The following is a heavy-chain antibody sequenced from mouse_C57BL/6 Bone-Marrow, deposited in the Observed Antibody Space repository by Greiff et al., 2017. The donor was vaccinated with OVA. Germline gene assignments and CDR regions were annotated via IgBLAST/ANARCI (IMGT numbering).Heavy chain of an antibody. CDR1: GYTFTDYY. CDR2: IFPGSGST. J-gene: IGHJ4*01. CDR3: ARSYYGSSIAMDY. D-gene: IGHD1-1*01. V-gene: IGHV1-75*01. Sequence: QVQLKESGPELVKPGASVKISCKASGYTFTDYYINWVKQRPGQGLEWIGWIFPGSGSTYYNEKFKGKATLTVDKSSRTAYMLLSSLTSEDSAVYVCARSYYGSSIAMDYWGQGTSVTVSS.